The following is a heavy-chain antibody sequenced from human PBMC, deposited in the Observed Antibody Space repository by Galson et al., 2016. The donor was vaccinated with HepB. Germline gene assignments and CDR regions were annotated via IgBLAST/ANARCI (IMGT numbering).Heavy chain of an antibody. CDR3: ARFIASPWNDYYYYGIDV. D-gene: IGHD1-1*01. V-gene: IGHV3-30-3*01. CDR2: ISNDGSNK. Sequence: SLRLSCADSGFIFRSYAMNWVRQAPGKGLEWLAVISNDGSNKYFADSVKGRFTISRDNSKNTLYLQMNSLRAEDTAVYYCARFIASPWNDYYYYGIDVWGEGTTVTVSS. CDR1: GFIFRSYA. J-gene: IGHJ6*04.